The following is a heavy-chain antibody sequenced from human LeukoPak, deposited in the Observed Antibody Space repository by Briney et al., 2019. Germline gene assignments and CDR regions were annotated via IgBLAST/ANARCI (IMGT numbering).Heavy chain of an antibody. CDR3: ARHRGNTWYFASYFEI. D-gene: IGHD6-13*01. CDR2: IYYDGNR. V-gene: IGHV4-39*01. CDR1: GDSISSGRYY. Sequence: SETLSLTCSVSGDSISSGRYYWVWIRQPPGKGLEWIGNIYYDGNRFYNPSLKSRLTISVDTSKNHFTLKLSSVTAADTAVYYCARHRGNTWYFASYFEIWGQGSLVTVSS. J-gene: IGHJ4*02.